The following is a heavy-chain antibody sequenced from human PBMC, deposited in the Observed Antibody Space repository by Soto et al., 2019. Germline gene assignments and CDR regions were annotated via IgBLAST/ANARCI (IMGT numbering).Heavy chain of an antibody. J-gene: IGHJ4*02. Sequence: ASVKVSCKASGYTFIDYYMHWVRQAPGQGFEWMGRISPRSGGTNYAQKFQGRGTMTWDTSLNTAYMELSSLISEDTAVYYCARPPGYISDWYYFDLWGQGTLVTVSS. V-gene: IGHV1-2*02. CDR2: ISPRSGGT. D-gene: IGHD3-9*01. CDR1: GYTFIDYY. CDR3: ARPPGYISDWYYFDL.